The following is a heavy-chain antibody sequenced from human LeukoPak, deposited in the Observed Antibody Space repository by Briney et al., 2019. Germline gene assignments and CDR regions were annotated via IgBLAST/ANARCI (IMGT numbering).Heavy chain of an antibody. CDR3: ARRRYYDGSGYLE. J-gene: IGHJ1*01. V-gene: IGHV4-39*01. CDR1: GDSISRSDSY. CDR2: IYYSGRT. Sequence: SETLSLTCSVSGDSISRSDSYWVWIRQPPGKGLQWIGTIYYSGRTYYSPSLKSRVTMSVDTSYNQFSLNLRSVTAADTAVYYCARRRYYDGSGYLEWGQGTLLSVSS. D-gene: IGHD3-22*01.